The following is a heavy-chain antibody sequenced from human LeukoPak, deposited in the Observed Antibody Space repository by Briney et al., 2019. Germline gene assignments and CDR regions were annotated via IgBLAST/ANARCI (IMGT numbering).Heavy chain of an antibody. J-gene: IGHJ6*02. CDR2: TKQDGSEK. Sequence: GGSLRLSCAASELTSSTSWMSWVRQAPGKGLEWVAQTKQDGSEKYYVDSVKGRFTTSRDKNSLFLQMNSVRAEDTAVYFCARGGGLDVWGQGATATVSS. CDR1: ELTSSTSW. V-gene: IGHV3-7*04. CDR3: ARGGGLDV.